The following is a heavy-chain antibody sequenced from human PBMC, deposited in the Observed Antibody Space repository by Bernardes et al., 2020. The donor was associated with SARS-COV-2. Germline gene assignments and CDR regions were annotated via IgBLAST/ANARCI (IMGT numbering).Heavy chain of an antibody. CDR1: GITLSSYW. Sequence: GGALRTSLAASGITLSSYWLHWVRLTPGEGVVWVSRINTDGSTPDYADSVKGRFTISRNNAKSTLDLQMNSLTAEDTAVYFCAKTAYISGRGYYFDSWGRGSLVTVSS. J-gene: IGHJ4*02. CDR2: INTDGSTP. CDR3: AKTAYISGRGYYFDS. V-gene: IGHV3-74*01. D-gene: IGHD3-10*01.